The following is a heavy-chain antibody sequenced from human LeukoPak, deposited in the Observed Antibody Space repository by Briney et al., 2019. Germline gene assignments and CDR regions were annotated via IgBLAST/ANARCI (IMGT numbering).Heavy chain of an antibody. V-gene: IGHV1-24*01. Sequence: ASVKVSCKVSGYTLTELSMHWVRQAPGKGLEWMGGFDPEDGETIYAQKLQGRVTLTTDTSTSTAYMELRSLRSDDTAVYYCAREGTYYYDSSGYAGPYYYGMDVWGQGTTVTVSS. CDR2: FDPEDGET. CDR3: AREGTYYYDSSGYAGPYYYGMDV. D-gene: IGHD3-22*01. J-gene: IGHJ6*02. CDR1: GYTLTELS.